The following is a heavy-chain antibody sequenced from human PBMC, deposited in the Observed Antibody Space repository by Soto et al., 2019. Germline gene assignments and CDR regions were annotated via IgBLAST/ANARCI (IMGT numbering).Heavy chain of an antibody. CDR1: GYTFTSYG. V-gene: IGHV1-18*01. D-gene: IGHD2-2*01. Sequence: QVQLVQSGAEVKKPGASVKVSCKASGYTFTSYGISWVRQAPGQGLEWMGWISAYNGNTNYAQKLQGRVTMTPDTSTSTAYMELRSLRSDDTAVYYCARVVGYCSSTSCYVAYFQHWGQGTLVTVSS. J-gene: IGHJ1*01. CDR2: ISAYNGNT. CDR3: ARVVGYCSSTSCYVAYFQH.